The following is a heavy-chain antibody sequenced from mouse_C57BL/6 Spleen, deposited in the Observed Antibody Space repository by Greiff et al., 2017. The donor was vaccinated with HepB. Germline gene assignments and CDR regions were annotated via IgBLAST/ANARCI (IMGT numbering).Heavy chain of an antibody. CDR2: IRNKANGYTT. CDR3: ARSIYYYGSSYGGGAMDY. CDR1: GFTFTDYY. Sequence: EVQVVESGGGLVQPGGSLSLSCAASGFTFTDYYMSWVRQPPGKALEWLGFIRNKANGYTTEYSASVKGRFTISRDNSQSILYLQMNALRAEDSATYYCARSIYYYGSSYGGGAMDYWGQGTSVTVSS. V-gene: IGHV7-3*01. J-gene: IGHJ4*01. D-gene: IGHD1-1*01.